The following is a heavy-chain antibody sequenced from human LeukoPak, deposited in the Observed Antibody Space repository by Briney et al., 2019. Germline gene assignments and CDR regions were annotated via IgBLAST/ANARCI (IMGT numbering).Heavy chain of an antibody. Sequence: GGSLRLSCAASGFTFSSYAMSWVRQAPGKGLEWFSAISGSGGSTYYADSVKGRFTISRDNSKNTLYLQMNSLRAEDTAVYYCAKSGYSYGYYFDYWGQGTLVTVSS. CDR1: GFTFSSYA. J-gene: IGHJ4*02. D-gene: IGHD5-18*01. V-gene: IGHV3-23*01. CDR3: AKSGYSYGYYFDY. CDR2: ISGSGGST.